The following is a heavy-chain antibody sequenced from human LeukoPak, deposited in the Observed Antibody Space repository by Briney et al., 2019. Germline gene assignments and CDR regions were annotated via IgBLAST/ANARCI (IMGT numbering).Heavy chain of an antibody. CDR2: INPNSGGT. CDR3: ARVHSYDTPNAANWFDP. Sequence: GASVKVSCKASGYTFTGYYMHWVRQAPGQGLEWMGRINPNSGGTNYAQKFQGRVTMTRDTSISTACMELSRLRSDDTAVYYCARVHSYDTPNAANWFDPWGQGTLVTVSS. D-gene: IGHD5-18*01. J-gene: IGHJ5*02. V-gene: IGHV1-2*06. CDR1: GYTFTGYY.